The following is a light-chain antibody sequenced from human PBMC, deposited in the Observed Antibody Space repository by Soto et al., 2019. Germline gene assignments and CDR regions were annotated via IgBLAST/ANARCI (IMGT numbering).Light chain of an antibody. CDR2: GVS. CDR3: SSYTSTYIGV. J-gene: IGLJ3*02. V-gene: IGLV2-14*01. CDR1: SSDIGSHNF. Sequence: QSALTQPASVSGSPGQSITISCTGTSSDIGSHNFVSWHQQHPGKAPKFIIYGVSNRPSGVSNRFSRSKSGNTASLTISGLQADDEADYYCSSYTSTYIGVFGGGTKLTVL.